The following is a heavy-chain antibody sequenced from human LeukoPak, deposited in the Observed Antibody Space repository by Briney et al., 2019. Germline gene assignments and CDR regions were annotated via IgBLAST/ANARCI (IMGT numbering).Heavy chain of an antibody. V-gene: IGHV1-69*04. CDR3: ASTPLIHYYDSSGYYLFDY. J-gene: IGHJ4*02. CDR1: GGTFSSYA. Sequence: ASVKVSRKASGGTFSSYAISWVRQAPGQGLEWMGRIIPILGIANYAQKFQGRVAITADKSTSTAYMELSSLRSEDTAVYYCASTPLIHYYDSSGYYLFDYWGQGTLVTVSS. D-gene: IGHD3-22*01. CDR2: IIPILGIA.